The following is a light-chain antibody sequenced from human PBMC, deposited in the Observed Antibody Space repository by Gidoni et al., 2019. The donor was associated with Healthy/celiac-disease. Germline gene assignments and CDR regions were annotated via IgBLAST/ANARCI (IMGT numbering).Light chain of an antibody. J-gene: IGKJ4*01. CDR1: QGISSY. CDR2: AAS. Sequence: AIRMTQSPSSFSASTGDRVTITCRASQGISSYLAWYQQKPGKAPKLLIDAASTLQSGVPSRFSGRGSGTDFTLTISCLQSEDFATYYCQQYYSYPILTFGGGTKVEIK. CDR3: QQYYSYPILT. V-gene: IGKV1-8*01.